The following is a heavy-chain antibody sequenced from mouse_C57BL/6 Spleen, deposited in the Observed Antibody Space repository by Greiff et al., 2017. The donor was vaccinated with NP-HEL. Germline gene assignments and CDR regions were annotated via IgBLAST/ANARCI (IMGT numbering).Heavy chain of an antibody. CDR2: INPNYGTT. CDR1: GYSFTDYN. V-gene: IGHV1-39*01. J-gene: IGHJ3*01. Sequence: EVQLQQSGPELVKPGASVKISCKASGYSFTDYNMNWVKQSNGKSLEWIGVINPNYGTTSYNQKFKGKATLTVDQSSSTAYLQLNSLTSEDAAVYCGARWRGNAWFAYWGQGTLVTVSA. CDR3: ARWRGNAWFAY.